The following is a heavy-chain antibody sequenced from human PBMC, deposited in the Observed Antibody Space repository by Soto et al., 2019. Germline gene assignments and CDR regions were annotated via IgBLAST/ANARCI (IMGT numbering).Heavy chain of an antibody. V-gene: IGHV1-18*04. Sequence: QVQLVQSGAEVKKPGASVKVSCKASGYTFTSYGISWVRQAPGQGLEWMGWISAYNGNTNYAQKLQDRVTMTTDTSTSTAYMELRSLRSDDTAVYYCARDPSITMVRGLPYGMDVWGQGTTVTVSS. J-gene: IGHJ6*02. CDR2: ISAYNGNT. CDR3: ARDPSITMVRGLPYGMDV. D-gene: IGHD3-10*01. CDR1: GYTFTSYG.